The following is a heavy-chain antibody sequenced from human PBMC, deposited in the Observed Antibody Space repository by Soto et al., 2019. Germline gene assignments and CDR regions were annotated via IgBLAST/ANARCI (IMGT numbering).Heavy chain of an antibody. Sequence: QVQLVHSGAEVKKPVSSVKVSCKAPGGTFSSYAISWVRQAPGQGLEGMGGIIPIFGTAKYAHKFQGRVTITADESTSTGYMELSSLRYEDTAVYYCARSQGGSSSLDIYYYYYYGMDVWGQGTTVTVAS. CDR2: IIPIFGTA. CDR1: GGTFSSYA. V-gene: IGHV1-69*01. D-gene: IGHD2-15*01. J-gene: IGHJ6*02. CDR3: ARSQGGSSSLDIYYYYYYGMDV.